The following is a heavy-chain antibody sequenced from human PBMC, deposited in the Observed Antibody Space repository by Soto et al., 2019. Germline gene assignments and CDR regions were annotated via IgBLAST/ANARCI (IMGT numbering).Heavy chain of an antibody. J-gene: IGHJ5*02. Sequence: PSETLSLTCTVSGGSITSSSYYWGWVRQPPGKEQEWIGCMTNSGDTYYNKSLKSQDNISLDTSKTQLFLQLNSVTSADTAVYYCARESAGSGKNNWFDPWGQGILVT. CDR3: ARESAGSGKNNWFDP. CDR1: GGSITSSSYY. V-gene: IGHV4-39*07. D-gene: IGHD3-10*01. CDR2: MTNSGDT.